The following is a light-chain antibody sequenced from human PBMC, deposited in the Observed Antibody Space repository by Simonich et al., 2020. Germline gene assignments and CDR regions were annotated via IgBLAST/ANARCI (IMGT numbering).Light chain of an antibody. CDR1: QSVLYSSNNKNY. CDR2: WAS. J-gene: IGKJ2*01. CDR3: QQYYSTPYT. Sequence: DIVMTQSPDTLAVSLGERATINCKSSQSVLYSSNNKNYLAWYQQKPVQPPKLLIYWASTRESGFPARFSGSGSGTDFTLTISSLQAEDVAVYYCQQYYSTPYTFGQGTKLEIK. V-gene: IGKV4-1*01.